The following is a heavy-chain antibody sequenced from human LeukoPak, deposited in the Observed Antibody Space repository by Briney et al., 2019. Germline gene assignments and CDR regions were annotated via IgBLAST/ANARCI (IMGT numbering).Heavy chain of an antibody. CDR3: ARHSHNHYFDY. V-gene: IGHV3-30-3*01. CDR2: ISHDGGNK. J-gene: IGHJ4*02. Sequence: PGGSLRLSCAASGFSFSDYAILWGRQAPGKGLEWVAVISHDGGNKYYADSVKGRFTISRDNSKNTLYLQVDSLRAEDTAIYYCARHSHNHYFDYWGQGTLVTVSS. CDR1: GFSFSDYA.